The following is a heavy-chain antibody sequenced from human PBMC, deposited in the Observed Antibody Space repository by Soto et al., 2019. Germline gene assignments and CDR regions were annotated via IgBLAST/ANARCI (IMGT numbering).Heavy chain of an antibody. J-gene: IGHJ6*02. CDR2: IYSNGFT. CDR3: ARESGDNEVSYYHYGMDV. V-gene: IGHV3-53*01. Sequence: PGGSLRLSCAASGFSVTTNYMSWVRHAPGKGLEWISFIYSNGFTSYADSVKGRFIISRDKSKNTLYLQMNSLRADDTAVYYCARESGDNEVSYYHYGMDVWGQGTTVTVSS. D-gene: IGHD7-27*01. CDR1: GFSVTTNY.